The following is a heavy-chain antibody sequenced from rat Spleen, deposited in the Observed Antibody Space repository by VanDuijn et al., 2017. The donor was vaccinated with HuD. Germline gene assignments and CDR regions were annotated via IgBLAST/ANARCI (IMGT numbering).Heavy chain of an antibody. CDR2: INSEGST. J-gene: IGHJ2*01. D-gene: IGHD1-10*01. CDR3: GRDNNYKAY. Sequence: EVQLQESGPGLVKPSQSLSLTCSVTGYSITSSYRWNWIRKFPGNKLEWMGYINSEGSTNYNPSLKSRISITRDTAKNQFFLQVRSVTTEDTATYYCGRDNNYKAYWGQGVMVTVSS. CDR1: GYSITSSYR. V-gene: IGHV3-3*01.